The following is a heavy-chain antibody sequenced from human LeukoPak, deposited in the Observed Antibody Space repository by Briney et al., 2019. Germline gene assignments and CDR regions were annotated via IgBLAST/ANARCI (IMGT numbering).Heavy chain of an antibody. Sequence: ASVKVSCKASGYTFTSYGISWVRQAPGQGLEWMGWISAYNGNTNYAQKLQGRVTMTRDMSTSTVYMELSSLRSEDTAVYYCARGTYVYYFDYWGQGTLVTVSS. V-gene: IGHV1-18*01. CDR1: GYTFTSYG. CDR2: ISAYNGNT. J-gene: IGHJ4*02. D-gene: IGHD3-16*01. CDR3: ARGTYVYYFDY.